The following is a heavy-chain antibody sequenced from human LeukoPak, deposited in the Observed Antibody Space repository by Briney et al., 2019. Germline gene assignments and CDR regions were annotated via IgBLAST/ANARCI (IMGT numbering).Heavy chain of an antibody. J-gene: IGHJ5*02. D-gene: IGHD2-8*02. V-gene: IGHV1-2*02. Sequence: GPVKVSFKASGYPFTGYYMHWVRPAPGQGLAWMGWINPNSGATNYVQKFQGRVTMTRDTSVSTAYMELSRLTSDDTAVYYCARDLVGSTNWFDPWGQGTLVTVSS. CDR3: ARDLVGSTNWFDP. CDR2: INPNSGAT. CDR1: GYPFTGYY.